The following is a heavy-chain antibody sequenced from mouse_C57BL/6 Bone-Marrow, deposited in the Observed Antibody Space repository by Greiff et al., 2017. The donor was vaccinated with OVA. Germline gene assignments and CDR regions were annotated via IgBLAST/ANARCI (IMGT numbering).Heavy chain of an antibody. V-gene: IGHV1-81*01. Sequence: VKLLESGAELARPGASVKLSCKASGYTFTSYGISWVKQRTGQGLEWIGEIYPRSGNTYYNEKFKGKATLTADKSSSTAYMELRSLTSEDSAVYFCAIDSSGYVTYWGQGTLVTVSA. CDR2: IYPRSGNT. CDR3: AIDSSGYVTY. D-gene: IGHD3-2*02. J-gene: IGHJ3*01. CDR1: GYTFTSYG.